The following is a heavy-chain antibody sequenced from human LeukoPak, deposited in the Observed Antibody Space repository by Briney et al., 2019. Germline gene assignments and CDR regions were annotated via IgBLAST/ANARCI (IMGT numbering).Heavy chain of an antibody. D-gene: IGHD4-11*01. CDR1: EYTFTSYD. CDR2: ISAYNGNT. Sequence: ASVKVSCKASEYTFTSYDINWVRQAPGQGLEWMGWISAYNGNTNYAQKLQGRVTMTTDTSTSTAYMELRSLRSDDTAVYYCARSKGVARYYYYYYMDVWGKGTTVTVSS. CDR3: ARSKGVARYYYYYYMDV. V-gene: IGHV1-18*01. J-gene: IGHJ6*03.